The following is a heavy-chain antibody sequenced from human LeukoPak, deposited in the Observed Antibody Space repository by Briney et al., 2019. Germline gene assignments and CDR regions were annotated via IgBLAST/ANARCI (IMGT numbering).Heavy chain of an antibody. CDR3: ARTPDSSGWYNWFDP. D-gene: IGHD6-19*01. Sequence: TSETLSLTCTVSGGSISSYYWGWIRQPPGKGLEWIGYIYYSGSTNYNPSLKSRVTISVDTSKNQFSLKLSSVTAADTAVYYCARTPDSSGWYNWFDPWGQGTLVTVSS. CDR2: IYYSGST. CDR1: GGSISSYY. J-gene: IGHJ5*02. V-gene: IGHV4-59*01.